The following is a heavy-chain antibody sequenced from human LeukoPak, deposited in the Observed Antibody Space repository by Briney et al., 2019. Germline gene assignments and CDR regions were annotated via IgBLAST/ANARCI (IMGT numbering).Heavy chain of an antibody. CDR3: ARTEATYHYMDV. CDR2: IDWDDDK. CDR1: GFSLSTSGMR. D-gene: IGHD5-24*01. Sequence: SGPALVKPTQTLTLTCTFSGFSLSTSGMRVSWIRQPPGKALEWFARIDWDDDKFYSTSLRTRLTISKDTSKNQVVLAMTNMDPVDTATYYCARTEATYHYMDVWGKGTTVTVSS. J-gene: IGHJ6*03. V-gene: IGHV2-70*04.